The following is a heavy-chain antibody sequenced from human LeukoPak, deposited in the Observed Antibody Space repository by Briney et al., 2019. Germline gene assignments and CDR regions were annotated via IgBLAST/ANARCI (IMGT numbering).Heavy chain of an antibody. Sequence: GASLKVSCKASGGPFSRLAFSWVRQAPGRGLEWMGGIFPVYGTPNYAQSFQGRVTITTDDSTSTGYMELSSLTSEDTAIYYCARDSSGYPVGYFEHWGQGTLVTVSS. CDR1: GGPFSRLA. D-gene: IGHD3-22*01. CDR3: ARDSSGYPVGYFEH. V-gene: IGHV1-69*05. J-gene: IGHJ1*01. CDR2: IFPVYGTP.